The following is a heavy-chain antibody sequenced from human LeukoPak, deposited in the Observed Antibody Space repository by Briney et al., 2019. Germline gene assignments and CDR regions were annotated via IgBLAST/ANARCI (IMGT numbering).Heavy chain of an antibody. CDR3: ARAWGGGYNFFY. D-gene: IGHD5-24*01. CDR2: ISSSSSYI. Sequence: GGSLRLSCAASGFTFSSYSMNWVRQAPGKGLEWVSSISSSSSYIYYADSVKGRFTISRDNAKNSLYLQMNSLRAEDTAVYYCARAWGGGYNFFYWGQGTLVTVSS. CDR1: GFTFSSYS. V-gene: IGHV3-21*01. J-gene: IGHJ4*02.